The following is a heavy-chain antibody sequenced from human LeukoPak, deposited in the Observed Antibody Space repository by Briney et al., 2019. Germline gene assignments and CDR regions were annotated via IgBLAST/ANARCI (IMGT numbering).Heavy chain of an antibody. CDR1: GFTFSSYG. Sequence: SGGSLRLSCAASGFTFSSYGMSWVRQAPGKGLEWVSAISGSGGTTYYADSVKGRFTISRDNAKNSLYLQMNRLRAEDPAVYYXXXXRFVYCGGDCSDAFDIWGQGTMVTVSS. CDR3: XXXRFVYCGGDCSDAFDI. V-gene: IGHV3-23*01. J-gene: IGHJ3*02. D-gene: IGHD2-21*02. CDR2: ISGSGGTT.